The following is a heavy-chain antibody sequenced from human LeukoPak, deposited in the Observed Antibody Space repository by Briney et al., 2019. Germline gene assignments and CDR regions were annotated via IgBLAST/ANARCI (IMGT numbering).Heavy chain of an antibody. CDR3: ARVYYDYYGSGSYHWFDP. J-gene: IGHJ5*02. V-gene: IGHV3-11*01. CDR1: GFTFSDYY. D-gene: IGHD3-10*01. CDR2: ISSSGSTI. Sequence: GGSLRLSCAASGFTFSDYYMSWIRQAPGKGLEWVSYISSSGSTIYYADSVKGRFTISRDNARNSLYLQMNSLRAEDTAVYYCARVYYDYYGSGSYHWFDPWGQGTLVTVSS.